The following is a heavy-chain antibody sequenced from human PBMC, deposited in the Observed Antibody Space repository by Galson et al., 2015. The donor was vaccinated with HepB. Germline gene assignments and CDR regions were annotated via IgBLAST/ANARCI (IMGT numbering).Heavy chain of an antibody. Sequence: VKVSCKASGGTFRSYGISWVRQAPGQGLEWLGRIMPIFGTTNYAQKFQGRVTITADESTRTAYMELSSLRSEDTAVYYCAREMMGGAHYFDYWGQGTLVTVSS. J-gene: IGHJ4*02. D-gene: IGHD3-16*01. CDR1: GGTFRSYG. CDR2: IMPIFGTT. CDR3: AREMMGGAHYFDY. V-gene: IGHV1-69*13.